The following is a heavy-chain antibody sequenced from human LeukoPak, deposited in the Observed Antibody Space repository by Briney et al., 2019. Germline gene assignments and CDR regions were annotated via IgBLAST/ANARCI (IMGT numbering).Heavy chain of an antibody. CDR1: GFTFSSYA. Sequence: GGSLRLSCAASGFTFSSYAMNWVRQAPGKGLEWVSGISGSGGSTYYADSVKGRFTISRDNSKNTLYLQMNSLRAEDTAVYYCAKAAGGYTSSCVHFDDWGQGTLVPVSS. V-gene: IGHV3-23*01. CDR2: ISGSGGST. J-gene: IGHJ4*02. CDR3: AKAAGGYTSSCVHFDD. D-gene: IGHD6-13*01.